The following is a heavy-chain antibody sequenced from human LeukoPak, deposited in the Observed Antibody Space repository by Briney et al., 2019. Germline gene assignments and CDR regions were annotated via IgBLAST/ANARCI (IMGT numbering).Heavy chain of an antibody. V-gene: IGHV4-61*02. D-gene: IGHD6-13*01. CDR2: IYTSGGT. J-gene: IGHJ5*02. CDR3: ASQIAAAGTSWFDP. CDR1: GGSISSGSYY. Sequence: SETLSLTCTVSGGSISSGSYYWSWIRQPAGKGLEWIGRIYTSGGTNYNPSLKSRVTISVDTSKNQFSLKLSSVTAADTAVYYCASQIAAAGTSWFDPWGQGTLVTVSS.